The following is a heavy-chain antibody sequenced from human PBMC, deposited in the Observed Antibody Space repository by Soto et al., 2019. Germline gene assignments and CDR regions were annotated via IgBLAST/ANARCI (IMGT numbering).Heavy chain of an antibody. J-gene: IGHJ6*02. CDR2: INPNSGGT. Sequence: EASVNVSCKASGGTFSSYAISWVRQAPGQGLEWMGWINPNSGGTNYAQKFQGWVTMTRDTSISTAYMELSRLRSDDTAVYYCARAGYGDYYYYYGMDVWGQGTTVTVSS. CDR3: ARAGYGDYYYYYGMDV. CDR1: GGTFSSYA. V-gene: IGHV1-2*04. D-gene: IGHD6-13*01.